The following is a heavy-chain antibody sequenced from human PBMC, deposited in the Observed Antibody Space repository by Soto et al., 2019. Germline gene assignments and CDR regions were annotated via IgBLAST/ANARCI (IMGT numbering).Heavy chain of an antibody. CDR2: IYHSGST. J-gene: IGHJ3*02. D-gene: IGHD2-8*01. CDR3: ARGETYCTNGVCYTHDAFDI. Sequence: SETLSLTCAVSSGSISSSNWWSWVRQPPGKGLEWIGEIYHSGSTNYNPSLKSRVTISVDKSKNQFSLKLSSVTAADTAVYYCARGETYCTNGVCYTHDAFDIWGQGTMVTVSS. V-gene: IGHV4-4*02. CDR1: SGSISSSNW.